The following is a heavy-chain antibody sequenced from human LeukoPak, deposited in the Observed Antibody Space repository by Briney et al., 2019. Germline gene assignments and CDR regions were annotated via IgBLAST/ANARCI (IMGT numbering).Heavy chain of an antibody. CDR1: GVSISSSNSY. V-gene: IGHV4-39*01. Sequence: SETLSLTCTVSGVSISSSNSYWGWIRQPPGKGLEWIGSIYYSGNTYYNASLKSQVSISIDTSKNQFSLRLTSVTAADTAVYYCARASGNYYDSSGYYYDSLDIWGQGTMVTVSS. D-gene: IGHD3-22*01. J-gene: IGHJ3*02. CDR2: IYYSGNT. CDR3: ARASGNYYDSSGYYYDSLDI.